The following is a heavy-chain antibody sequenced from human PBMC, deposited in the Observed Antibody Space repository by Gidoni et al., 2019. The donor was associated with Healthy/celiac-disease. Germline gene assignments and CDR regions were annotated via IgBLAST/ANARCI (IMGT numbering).Heavy chain of an antibody. CDR1: GFNFSSYA. CDR3: AKFGYSSGWLPHNAFDI. CDR2: SSCSGGTT. D-gene: IGHD6-19*01. J-gene: IGHJ3*02. V-gene: IGHV3-23*04. Sequence: EVQLVESGGGSVQPGGSLRLSGAASGFNFSSYAMSWGRQAPGKGLEWGSASSCSGGTTSYAASVQGRFTISRDNSNNTLYLQMNSLRAEVTSVSYCAKFGYSSGWLPHNAFDIWGQGTMVTVSS.